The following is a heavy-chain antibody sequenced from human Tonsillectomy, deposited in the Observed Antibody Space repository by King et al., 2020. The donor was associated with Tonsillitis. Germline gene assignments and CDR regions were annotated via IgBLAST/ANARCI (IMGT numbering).Heavy chain of an antibody. Sequence: QLVQSGAVVKKPGESLKISCKDSGYTFPTYWIGWVRQLPGKGLEWMGIIYSGGSETRYSPSFQGRVTISADKSITTAYLQWTSLKSSDTAMYYCARRFGSGMSQYYFDYWGQGTLVTVSS. J-gene: IGHJ4*02. V-gene: IGHV5-51*01. CDR1: GYTFPTYW. CDR3: ARRFGSGMSQYYFDY. D-gene: IGHD3-10*01. CDR2: IYSGGSET.